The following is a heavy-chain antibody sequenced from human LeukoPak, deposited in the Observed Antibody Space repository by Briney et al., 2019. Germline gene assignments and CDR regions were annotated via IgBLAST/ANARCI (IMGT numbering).Heavy chain of an antibody. J-gene: IGHJ4*02. CDR3: ARERREQLLPPYTRSVTYFDY. CDR1: GGSLSLSYYY. D-gene: IGHD2-2*01. Sequence: SETLSLTCSVSGGSLSLSYYYWGWIRQPPGKALEWIGSVYYSGTTSYNPSLKSRVTISVDMSKNHFSLKLSSVTAADTAVYYCARERREQLLPPYTRSVTYFDYWGQGTLVTVSS. V-gene: IGHV4-39*07. CDR2: VYYSGTT.